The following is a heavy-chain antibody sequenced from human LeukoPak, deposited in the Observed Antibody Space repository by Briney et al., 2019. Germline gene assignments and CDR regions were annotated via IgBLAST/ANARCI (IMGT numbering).Heavy chain of an antibody. CDR3: AKSKRYYYDSSGNQQPTDY. CDR2: ISYDGSNK. CDR1: GFTFSSYG. Sequence: GSLRLSCAASGFTFSSYGMHWVRQAPGKGLEWVAVISYDGSNKYYADSVKGRFTISRDNSKNTLYLQMNSLRAEDTAVYYCAKSKRYYYDSSGNQQPTDYWGQGTLVTVSS. J-gene: IGHJ4*02. V-gene: IGHV3-30*18. D-gene: IGHD3-22*01.